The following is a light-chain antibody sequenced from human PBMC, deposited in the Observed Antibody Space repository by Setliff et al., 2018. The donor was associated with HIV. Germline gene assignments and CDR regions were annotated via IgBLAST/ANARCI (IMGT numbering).Light chain of an antibody. V-gene: IGLV2-23*02. CDR2: EVN. J-gene: IGLJ1*01. CDR1: TSDVGSYNL. CDR3: CSYAPTSPYV. Sequence: QSALAQPASVSGSPGQSITISCTGNTSDVGSYNLVSWYQQHSGKAPKLIIYEVNKRPSGVSDRISGSKSGNTASLTISGLQAEDEADYHCCSYAPTSPYVFGCGTKVTV.